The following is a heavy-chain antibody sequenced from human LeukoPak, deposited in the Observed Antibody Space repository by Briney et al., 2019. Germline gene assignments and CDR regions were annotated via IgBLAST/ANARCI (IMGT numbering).Heavy chain of an antibody. V-gene: IGHV4-59*11. CDR3: ARWVYALDV. CDR2: IYYSGST. Sequence: SETLSLTCTVSGGSISSHYWSWIRQPPGKGLEWIGYIYYSGSTNYNPSLKSRVTISVDTSKNQFSLKLSSVTAADTAVYYCARWVYALDVWGKGTTVTVSS. J-gene: IGHJ6*04. CDR1: GGSISSHY. D-gene: IGHD2-8*01.